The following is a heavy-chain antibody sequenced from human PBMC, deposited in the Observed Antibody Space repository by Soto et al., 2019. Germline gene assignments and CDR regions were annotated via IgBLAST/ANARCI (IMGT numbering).Heavy chain of an antibody. Sequence: SGPTLVNPTETLTLTCTVSGFSLSNARMGVSWIRQPPGKALEWLAHIFSNDEKSYSTSLKSRLTISKDTSKSHVVLTMTNMDPVDTATYYCARARDSSGWYGPQYYFDYWGQGTLVTVSS. J-gene: IGHJ4*02. CDR3: ARARDSSGWYGPQYYFDY. CDR2: IFSNDEK. D-gene: IGHD6-19*01. V-gene: IGHV2-26*01. CDR1: GFSLSNARMG.